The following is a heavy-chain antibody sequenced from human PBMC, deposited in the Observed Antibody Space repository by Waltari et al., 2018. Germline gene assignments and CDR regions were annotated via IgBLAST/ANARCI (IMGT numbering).Heavy chain of an antibody. CDR1: GFTFSKAW. D-gene: IGHD6-19*01. J-gene: IGHJ4*02. V-gene: IGHV3-15*01. Sequence: EVQLVESGGGLVKPGGALRLSCAASGFTFSKAWMSWVRQAPGKGLEWVGRLKSIIDGGTTDYAAPVKGRFTISRDDSKNTLYLQMNSLRAEDTAVYYCARRYSSGFDYWGQGTLVTVSS. CDR2: LKSIIDGGTT. CDR3: ARRYSSGFDY.